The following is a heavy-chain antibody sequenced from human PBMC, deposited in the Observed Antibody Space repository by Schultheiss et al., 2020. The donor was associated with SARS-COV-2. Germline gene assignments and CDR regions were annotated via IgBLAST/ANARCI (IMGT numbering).Heavy chain of an antibody. CDR1: GFTFSSYA. D-gene: IGHD4-17*01. CDR3: AKHYGDYVPYYYYSMDV. V-gene: IGHV3-33*06. J-gene: IGHJ6*02. CDR2: IWYDGSNK. Sequence: GESLKISCAASGFTFSSYAMHWVRQAPGKGLEWVAVIWYDGSNKYYADSVKGRFTISRDNSKNTLYLQMNSLRAEDTAVYYCAKHYGDYVPYYYYSMDVWGQGTTVTVSS.